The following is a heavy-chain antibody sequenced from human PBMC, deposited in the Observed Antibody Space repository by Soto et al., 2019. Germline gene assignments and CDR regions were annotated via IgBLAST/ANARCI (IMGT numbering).Heavy chain of an antibody. CDR1: GFTFTNYW. Sequence: EVQLVQSGGGAVQPGGSLRLSCAASGFTFTNYWMHWVRQVPGKGLVWVSRIDGVGTGTSYSDSVRGRFTIYRDNAENMLYLQMNSLRDEDTSVYYCTTVFDYWGQGTLVTVSS. CDR3: TTVFDY. J-gene: IGHJ4*02. CDR2: IDGVGTGT. V-gene: IGHV3-74*01.